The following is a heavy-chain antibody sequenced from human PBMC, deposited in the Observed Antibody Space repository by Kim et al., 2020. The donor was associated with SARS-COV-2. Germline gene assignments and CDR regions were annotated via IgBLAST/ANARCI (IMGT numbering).Heavy chain of an antibody. V-gene: IGHV5-10-1*01. D-gene: IGHD6-13*01. Sequence: TNYSPSFQGHVTIAADKSISTAYLQWSSLKASDTTMYYCARPSAAGCMDVWGQGTTVTVSS. CDR2: T. J-gene: IGHJ6*02. CDR3: ARPSAAGCMDV.